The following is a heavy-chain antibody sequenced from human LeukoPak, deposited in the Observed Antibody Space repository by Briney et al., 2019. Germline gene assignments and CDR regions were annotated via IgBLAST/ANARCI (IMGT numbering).Heavy chain of an antibody. J-gene: IGHJ4*02. CDR1: GGSISSGGYY. V-gene: IGHV4-61*08. Sequence: SETLSLTCTVSGGSISSGGYYWSWIRQHPGKGLEWIGYIYYSGSTNYNPSLKSRVTISVDTSKNQFSLKLSSVTAADTAVYYCARLSVVAIVAAYYFDYWGQGTLVTVSS. CDR3: ARLSVVAIVAAYYFDY. CDR2: IYYSGST. D-gene: IGHD2-15*01.